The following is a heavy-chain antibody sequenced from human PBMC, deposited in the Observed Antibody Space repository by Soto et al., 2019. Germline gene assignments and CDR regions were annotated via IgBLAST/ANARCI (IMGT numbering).Heavy chain of an antibody. CDR2: ISGSGGST. V-gene: IGHV3-23*01. J-gene: IGHJ4*02. CDR1: GFTFSSYA. Sequence: EVQLLESGGGLVQPGGSLRLSCAASGFTFSSYAMSWVRQAPGKGLECVSDISGSGGSTYYADSVKGRFTISRDNSKNTLYLQMNSLRAEDTAVYYCANMEMGMVQPNFDYWGQGTLVTVSS. CDR3: ANMEMGMVQPNFDY. D-gene: IGHD1-1*01.